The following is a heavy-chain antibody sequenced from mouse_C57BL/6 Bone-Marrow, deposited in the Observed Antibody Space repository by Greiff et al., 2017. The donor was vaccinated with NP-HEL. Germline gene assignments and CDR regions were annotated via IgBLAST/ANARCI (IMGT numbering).Heavy chain of an antibody. V-gene: IGHV1-85*01. CDR3: AREEDSPDYYGRWYFDV. Sequence: VQLQQSGPELVKPGASVKLSCKASGYPFTSSDINWVRQRPGQGLEWIGWIFPRVGSPKYNEKFKGKATLTVDPSSSTAYMELHSLTSEDSAVYFCAREEDSPDYYGRWYFDVWGTGTTVTVSS. J-gene: IGHJ1*03. CDR1: GYPFTSSD. D-gene: IGHD1-1*01. CDR2: IFPRVGSP.